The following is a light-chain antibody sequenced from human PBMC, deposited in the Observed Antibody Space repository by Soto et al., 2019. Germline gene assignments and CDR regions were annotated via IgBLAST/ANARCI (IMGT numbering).Light chain of an antibody. CDR1: QSISSW. J-gene: IGKJ1*01. CDR2: DAS. CDR3: LQHHSFPRT. V-gene: IGKV1-5*01. Sequence: DIQMTQSPSTLSASVGDRVTITCRASQSISSWLAWYQQKPGKAPKLLIYDASSLQSGVPSRFSGSGSGTEFILTISSLQPEDSATYYCLQHHSFPRTFGQGTKVDI.